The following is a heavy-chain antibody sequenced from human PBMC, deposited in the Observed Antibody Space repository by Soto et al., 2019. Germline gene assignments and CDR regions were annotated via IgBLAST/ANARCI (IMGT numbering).Heavy chain of an antibody. V-gene: IGHV1-69*13. J-gene: IGHJ4*02. CDR2: IIPIFGTA. CDR1: GGTFSSYA. CDR3: AGHAFGSGWPDY. Sequence: SVKVSCKASGGTFSSYAISWVRQAPGQGLEWMGGIIPIFGTANYAQKFQGRVTITADESTSTAYMELSSLRSADTAVYYCAGHAFGSGWPDYWGQGTLVTVSS. D-gene: IGHD6-19*01.